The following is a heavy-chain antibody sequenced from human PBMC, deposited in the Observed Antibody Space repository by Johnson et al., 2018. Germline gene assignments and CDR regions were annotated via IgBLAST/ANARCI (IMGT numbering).Heavy chain of an antibody. CDR1: GFTFSNYA. Sequence: VQLVESGGGLVQPGGSLRLSCAASGFTFSNYAMNWVRQAPGKGLEWVSVISGSDGTTYYADSVKGRFTISRDNSKNTLDLQMNSLRAEDTAVYYCAKGGSTTYYEHMDVWGQGTTVTVSS. D-gene: IGHD2/OR15-2a*01. J-gene: IGHJ6*02. V-gene: IGHV3-23*04. CDR3: AKGGSTTYYEHMDV. CDR2: ISGSDGTT.